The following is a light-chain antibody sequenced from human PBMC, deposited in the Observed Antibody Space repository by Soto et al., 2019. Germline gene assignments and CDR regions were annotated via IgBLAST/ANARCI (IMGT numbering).Light chain of an antibody. CDR1: SSDVGGYNY. CDR3: SSYTTSTSFIL. J-gene: IGLJ2*01. V-gene: IGLV2-14*01. CDR2: EVS. Sequence: QSALTQPPSASGSPGQSVAISCTGTSSDVGGYNYVSWYQQHPGKAPKLMIYEVSSRPSGVSNRFSGSKSGNTASLTISGLQAEDEAYYYCSSYTTSTSFILFGGGTKVTVL.